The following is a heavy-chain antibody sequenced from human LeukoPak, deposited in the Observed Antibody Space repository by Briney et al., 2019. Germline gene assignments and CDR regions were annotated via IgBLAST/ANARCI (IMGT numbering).Heavy chain of an antibody. CDR3: ARFVVVRGPMEYYYYYMDV. CDR2: IHYSGDT. J-gene: IGHJ6*03. Sequence: PSETLSLTCIVSGASISSDTYYWGLIRQPPGKGLEWIGSIHYSGDTYYSPSLKSRVTISIDTSKNQFSLKLSSVTAADTAVFFCARFVVVRGPMEYYYYYMDVWGRGTTVIVSS. D-gene: IGHD2-2*01. V-gene: IGHV4-39*07. CDR1: GASISSDTYY.